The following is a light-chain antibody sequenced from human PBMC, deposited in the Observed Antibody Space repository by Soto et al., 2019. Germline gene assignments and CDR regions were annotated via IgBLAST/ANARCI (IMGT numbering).Light chain of an antibody. V-gene: IGLV2-11*01. CDR1: SSDVGGYNY. J-gene: IGLJ1*01. CDR2: DVS. CDR3: CSYASSYTHG. Sequence: QSALTQPRSVSGSPGQSVTISCTGTSSDVGGYNYVSWYQQHPGKAPKLMIYDVSKRPSGVPDRFSGSKSGNTASLTISGLQAEGEADYYCCSYASSYTHGFGTGTKVTVL.